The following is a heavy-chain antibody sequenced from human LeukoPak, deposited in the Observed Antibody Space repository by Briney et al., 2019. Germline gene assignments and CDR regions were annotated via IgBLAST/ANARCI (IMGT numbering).Heavy chain of an antibody. J-gene: IGHJ4*02. Sequence: GGSLRLSCAASGFTFSSYAMSGVRQAPGKGLEWVSAISGSGGSTYYADSVKGRFTISRDNSKNTLYLQMNSLRAEDTAVYYCAKDQGHYYSSGTYYYWGQGTLVTVSS. CDR2: ISGSGGST. CDR3: AKDQGHYYSSGTYYY. D-gene: IGHD3-10*01. V-gene: IGHV3-23*01. CDR1: GFTFSSYA.